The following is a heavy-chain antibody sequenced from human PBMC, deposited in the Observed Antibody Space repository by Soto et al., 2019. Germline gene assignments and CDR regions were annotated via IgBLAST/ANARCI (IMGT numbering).Heavy chain of an antibody. V-gene: IGHV4-34*01. CDR2: INHSGST. J-gene: IGHJ6*02. D-gene: IGHD2-15*01. CDR1: GGSFSGYY. CDR3: AIESRLCVRVVVDV. Sequence: QVQLQQWGAGLLKPSETLSLTCAVYGGSFSGYYWSWIRQLPGKGLEWIGEINHSGSTNYNTSLKTRFPISVDTSKNQFSLKLSSVTAADTAVYYCAIESRLCVRVVVDVWGQGTTVTVSS.